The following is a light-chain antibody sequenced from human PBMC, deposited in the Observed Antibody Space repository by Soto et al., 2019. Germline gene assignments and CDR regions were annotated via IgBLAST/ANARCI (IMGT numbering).Light chain of an antibody. Sequence: DIQMTQSPSALSASVGDRVTITCRASQSINKYLHWYQQKPGKDPKRLIYTASSLESGVPSRFSGSGSGTDFTLTISSLQPEDFASYFCHQSYRAPHTFGQGTKLEIK. CDR2: TAS. V-gene: IGKV1-39*01. J-gene: IGKJ2*01. CDR1: QSINKY. CDR3: HQSYRAPHT.